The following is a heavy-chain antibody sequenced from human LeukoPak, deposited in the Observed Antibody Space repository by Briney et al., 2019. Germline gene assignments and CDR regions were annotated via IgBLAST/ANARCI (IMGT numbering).Heavy chain of an antibody. CDR3: AGTRRYCSSTSCYYYFDY. J-gene: IGHJ4*02. V-gene: IGHV5-51*01. Sequence: HGESLKISCKGSGYSFTSYWIGWVRPMPGKGLEGMGIIYPGDSDTRYSPFFQGQVTISADKSISTAYLQWSSLKASDTAMYYCAGTRRYCSSTSCYYYFDYWGQGTLVTVSS. CDR2: IYPGDSDT. D-gene: IGHD2-2*01. CDR1: GYSFTSYW.